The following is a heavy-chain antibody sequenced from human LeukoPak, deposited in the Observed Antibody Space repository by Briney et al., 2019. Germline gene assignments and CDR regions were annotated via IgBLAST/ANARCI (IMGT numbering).Heavy chain of an antibody. CDR2: IYIGVST. CDR1: GFTASSKY. CDR3: ARVSGVPKAYYYYYMDV. V-gene: IGHV3-53*01. Sequence: ARGCLRLSCALSGFTASSKYTSCVRQAPGGGLEWGSGIYIGVSTYYADSVKGRFTISKDTSKNTLYLQMNSLSAEDTAVYYCARVSGVPKAYYYYYMDVWGKGTTVTVFS. D-gene: IGHD3-10*01. J-gene: IGHJ6*03.